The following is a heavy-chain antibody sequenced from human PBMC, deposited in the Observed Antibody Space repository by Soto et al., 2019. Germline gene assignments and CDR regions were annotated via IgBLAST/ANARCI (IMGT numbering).Heavy chain of an antibody. Sequence: QVQLVESGGGVVQPGRSLRLSCAASGFTLSSYSMHWVRQAPGKGLDWVSAMSYDGSSKYFADSVKGRFTISRDNSKNTLSLKLNSLGAEDSAVYYCARVRSVSNHDEFEYWGQGTLVSVSS. V-gene: IGHV3-30-3*01. CDR3: ARVRSVSNHDEFEY. CDR2: MSYDGSSK. D-gene: IGHD3-3*01. CDR1: GFTLSSYS. J-gene: IGHJ4*02.